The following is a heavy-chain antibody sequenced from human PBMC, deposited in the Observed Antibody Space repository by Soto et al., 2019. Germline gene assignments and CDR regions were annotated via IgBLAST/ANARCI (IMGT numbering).Heavy chain of an antibody. Sequence: SETLSLTCTVSGGSISSYYWSWIRQPPGKGLEWIGYIYYSGSTNYNPSLKSRVTISVDTSKNQFSLKLSSVTAADTAVYYCARAGIVVVVAATPVGMDVWGQGTTVTVSS. CDR1: GGSISSYY. J-gene: IGHJ6*02. CDR3: ARAGIVVVVAATPVGMDV. V-gene: IGHV4-59*12. D-gene: IGHD2-15*01. CDR2: IYYSGST.